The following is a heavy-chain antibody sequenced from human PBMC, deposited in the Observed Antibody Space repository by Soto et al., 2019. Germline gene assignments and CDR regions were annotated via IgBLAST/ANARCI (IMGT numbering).Heavy chain of an antibody. V-gene: IGHV3-30*04. CDR2: ISYNGKYE. D-gene: IGHD2-15*01. Sequence: QVPLVESGGGVVQPGRSLRLSCAASGFTFSTYTMHWVRQAPGKGLEWVADISYNGKYEYYADSVKGRFTISRDNSKSTLYLQMNSMTPEDTAVYDCATTPGGAAYWGQGTLVAVSS. J-gene: IGHJ4*02. CDR1: GFTFSTYT. CDR3: ATTPGGAAY.